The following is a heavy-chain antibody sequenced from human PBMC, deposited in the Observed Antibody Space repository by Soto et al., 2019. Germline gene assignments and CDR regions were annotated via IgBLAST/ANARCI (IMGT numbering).Heavy chain of an antibody. Sequence: EVQLVESGGGLVQPGGSLRLSCAASGFTFSSYWMIWVRQAPGKGLEWVANINQDGSKKYYVDSVKGRFTISRDNGKNSLYLQMNTLRAEDTAVYYCAEWTTGWGHGTLVTVSS. CDR1: GFTFSSYW. CDR3: AEWTTG. D-gene: IGHD3-3*01. V-gene: IGHV3-7*03. J-gene: IGHJ4*01. CDR2: INQDGSKK.